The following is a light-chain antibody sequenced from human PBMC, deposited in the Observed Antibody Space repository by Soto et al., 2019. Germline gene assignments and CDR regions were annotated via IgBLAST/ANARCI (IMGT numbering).Light chain of an antibody. Sequence: QSVLTQPASVSGSPGQSITISCTGTSSDVGGYNYVSWYQQHPGKAPKLMIYDVSNRPSGFSNRFSGSKSGNTASLTISGLQAEDEADYYCSSYTSSSTPVVFGGGTQLTVL. CDR3: SSYTSSSTPVV. CDR2: DVS. J-gene: IGLJ2*01. V-gene: IGLV2-14*01. CDR1: SSDVGGYNY.